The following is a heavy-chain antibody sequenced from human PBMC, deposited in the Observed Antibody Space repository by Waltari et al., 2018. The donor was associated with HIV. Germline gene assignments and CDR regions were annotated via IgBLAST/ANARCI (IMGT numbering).Heavy chain of an antibody. J-gene: IGHJ4*02. CDR1: GGSSSNYY. Sequence: QVQLQQWGTGLLKPSETLSLTCAVQGGSSSNYYWSWIRQPPGKGLEWIAEINHSGITNYNPSPKSRLTISVDTSKTQFSVKLTSVTAADTAVYFCARGQYGPGSREDYCGQGTLVTVAS. CDR2: INHSGIT. D-gene: IGHD3-10*01. V-gene: IGHV4-34*02. CDR3: ARGQYGPGSREDY.